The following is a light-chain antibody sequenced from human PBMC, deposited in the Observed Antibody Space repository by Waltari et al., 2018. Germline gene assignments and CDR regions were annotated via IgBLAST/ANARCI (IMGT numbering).Light chain of an antibody. V-gene: IGKV3-15*01. CDR3: QHYNNWPIT. CDR2: GAS. CDR1: QSVGSL. J-gene: IGKJ5*01. Sequence: EIVMTQSPATLSVSPGERVTLSCRASQSVGSLLAWYQQKPGQPPRPLVHGASTRATGIPARFSGSGSGTEFTLTISSLQSEDFAVYCCQHYNNWPITFGQGTRLEI.